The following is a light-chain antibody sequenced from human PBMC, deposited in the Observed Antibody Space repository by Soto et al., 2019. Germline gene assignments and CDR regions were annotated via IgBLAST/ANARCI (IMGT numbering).Light chain of an antibody. J-gene: IGLJ2*01. CDR2: EVS. V-gene: IGLV2-8*01. Sequence: QSALTQPPSASGSPGQSVTISCTGTSSDVGAYNYVSWYQQHPGKAPKLMIYEVSKRPSGVPDRFSGSKSGNTASLTVSGLQAEDEADYYCSSYAGSNNFGRAFGGGTKLTVL. CDR1: SSDVGAYNY. CDR3: SSYAGSNNFGRA.